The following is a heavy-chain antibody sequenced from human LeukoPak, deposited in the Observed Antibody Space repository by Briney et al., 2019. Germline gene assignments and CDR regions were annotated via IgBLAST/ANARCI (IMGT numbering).Heavy chain of an antibody. CDR1: GFTFSSYG. J-gene: IGHJ4*02. V-gene: IGHV3-30*19. D-gene: IGHD3-22*01. CDR3: ARDVPINYYDSSGYLDY. Sequence: GGSLRLSCAASGFTFSSYGMHWVRQAPGKGLEWVAVISYDGSNKYYADSVKGRFTISRDNSKNTLYLQMNSLRAEDTAVYYCARDVPINYYDSSGYLDYWGQGTLVTVSS. CDR2: ISYDGSNK.